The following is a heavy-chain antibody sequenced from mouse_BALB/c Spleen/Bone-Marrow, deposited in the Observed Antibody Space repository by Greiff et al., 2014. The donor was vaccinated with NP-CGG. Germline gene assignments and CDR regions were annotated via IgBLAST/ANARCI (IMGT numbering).Heavy chain of an antibody. CDR1: GYTFTSYD. CDR3: SRSDDGFPYSFDD. J-gene: IGHJ2*01. CDR2: VYPGDGST. D-gene: IGHD2-3*01. V-gene: IGHV1S33*01. Sequence: LKESGPELVKPGALVKISCKASGYTFTSYDINWVKQRPGQGLEWIGWVYPGDGSTKYNEKFKGKATLTADKSSSTAYMQLSSLTSESSAVYFCSRSDDGFPYSFDDWGQGTTLTVSS.